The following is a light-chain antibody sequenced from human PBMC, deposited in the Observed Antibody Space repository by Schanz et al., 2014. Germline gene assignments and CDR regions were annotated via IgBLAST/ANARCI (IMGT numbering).Light chain of an antibody. V-gene: IGLV2-14*01. CDR3: SSYTNTNTRV. CDR1: SSGVGGYIY. CDR2: DVS. Sequence: QSALTQPASVSGSPGQSITLSCTGASSGVGGYIYVSWYQQHPGKAPKLIIYDVSTRPSGVSDRFSGSKSGSAASLTISGLQAEDEADYYCSSYTNTNTRVFGAGTKLTVL. J-gene: IGLJ1*01.